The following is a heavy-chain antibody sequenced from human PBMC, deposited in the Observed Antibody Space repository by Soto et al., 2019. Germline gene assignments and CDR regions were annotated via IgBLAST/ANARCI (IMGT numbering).Heavy chain of an antibody. J-gene: IGHJ6*02. CDR2: IYSGGTS. D-gene: IGHD1-1*01. CDR1: GFTVSNNY. CDR3: ARAGTRPYFYYGTDV. V-gene: IGHV3-53*01. Sequence: PGGSLRLSCAASGFTVSNNYMSWVRQAPGEGLEWVSVIYSGGTSYYADSVKGRFTISRDNSKNTLYLQMNSLRAEDTAVYYCARAGTRPYFYYGTDVWGQGTTVTVSS.